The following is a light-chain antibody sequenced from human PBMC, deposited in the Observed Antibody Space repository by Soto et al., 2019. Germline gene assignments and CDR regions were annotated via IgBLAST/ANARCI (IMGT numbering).Light chain of an antibody. CDR3: QQYHSYPYT. Sequence: DIQMTQSPSTLSGSVGDRVTITCRASQTISSWLAWYQQKPGKAPKLLIYKASTLKSGVPSRFSGSGSGTEFTLTISSLQPDDFATYYCQQYHSYPYTFGQGTKLEIE. CDR2: KAS. J-gene: IGKJ2*01. V-gene: IGKV1-5*03. CDR1: QTISSW.